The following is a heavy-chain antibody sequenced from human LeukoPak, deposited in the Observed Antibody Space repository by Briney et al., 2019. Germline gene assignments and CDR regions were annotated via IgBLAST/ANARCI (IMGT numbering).Heavy chain of an antibody. V-gene: IGHV4-39*07. J-gene: IGHJ4*02. CDR3: ARVGVPTAFDY. D-gene: IGHD2-2*01. Sequence: PSETLSLTCTVSGGSITSSNYYWGWIRQPPGKGLEWIGSFYYSGSTNYNPSLKSRVTISVDTSKNQFSLKLSSVTAADTAVYYCARVGVPTAFDYWGQGTLVTVSS. CDR1: GGSITSSNYY. CDR2: FYYSGST.